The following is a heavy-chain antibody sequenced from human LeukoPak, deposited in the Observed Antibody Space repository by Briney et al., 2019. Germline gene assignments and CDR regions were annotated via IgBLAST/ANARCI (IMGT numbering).Heavy chain of an antibody. CDR1: GYTFTSYY. J-gene: IGHJ3*02. Sequence: ASVKVSCKASGYTFTSYYMHWVRQAPGQGLEWMGWINPNSGGTNYAQKFQGRVTMTRDTSISTAYMELSRLRSDDTAVYYCATYYYDSSGYSSDAFDIWGQGTMVTVSS. V-gene: IGHV1-2*02. CDR3: ATYYYDSSGYSSDAFDI. D-gene: IGHD3-22*01. CDR2: INPNSGGT.